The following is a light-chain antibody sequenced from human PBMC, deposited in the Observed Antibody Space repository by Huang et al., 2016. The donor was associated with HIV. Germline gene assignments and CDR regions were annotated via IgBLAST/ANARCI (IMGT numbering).Light chain of an antibody. CDR2: AAS. J-gene: IGKJ4*01. CDR1: QDINRW. V-gene: IGKV1-12*01. CDR3: QQAVSFPLT. Sequence: DIQMTQSPSSVSASVGDRISFTCRASQDINRWLAWYQQKPGKAPKLLIYAASTLQGGVPSRFSGRVSGTGFTLTINNLQPEDFATYFCQQAVSFPLTFGGGTKEEIK.